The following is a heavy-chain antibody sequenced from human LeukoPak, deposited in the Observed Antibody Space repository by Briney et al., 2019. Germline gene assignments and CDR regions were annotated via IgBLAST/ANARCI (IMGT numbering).Heavy chain of an antibody. J-gene: IGHJ6*02. V-gene: IGHV3-23*01. CDR1: GLTFSSYA. Sequence: PGGSLRLSCAASGLTFSSYAMTWVRQAPGKGLEWVSGISNSGVSTYYADSVMGRFTISRDNSKNTLYLQMSSLRAEDTPLYYCARHYGDYGLYYYGIDVCGQGTTVTVSS. D-gene: IGHD4-17*01. CDR3: ARHYGDYGLYYYGIDV. CDR2: ISNSGVST.